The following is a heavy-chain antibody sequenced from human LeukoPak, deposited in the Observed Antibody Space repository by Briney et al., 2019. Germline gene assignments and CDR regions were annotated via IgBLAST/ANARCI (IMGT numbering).Heavy chain of an antibody. CDR1: GGSISSYY. J-gene: IGHJ4*02. CDR3: ARGPNSVAGHFDY. D-gene: IGHD6-19*01. CDR2: IYYSGST. V-gene: IGHV4-59*01. Sequence: SETLSLTCTVSGGSISSYYWSWIRQPPGKGLEWIGYIYYSGSTNYNPSLKSRVTISVDTSKNQFSLKLSSVTAAVTAVYYCARGPNSVAGHFDYWGQGTLVTVSS.